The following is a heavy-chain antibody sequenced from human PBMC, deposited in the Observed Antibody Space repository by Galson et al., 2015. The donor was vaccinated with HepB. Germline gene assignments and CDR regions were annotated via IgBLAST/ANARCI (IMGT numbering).Heavy chain of an antibody. J-gene: IGHJ6*02. Sequence: LRLSCAASGFPFRSFGMHWVRQAPGKGLEWVAVIWFDGSKKYYTDSVKGRFTISRDNSKNTLYLQMNSLRVEDTAIYYCARPGLSEDTGAGGMDVWGQGTTVTVS. D-gene: IGHD1-14*01. CDR1: GFPFRSFG. CDR2: IWFDGSKK. V-gene: IGHV3-33*01. CDR3: ARPGLSEDTGAGGMDV.